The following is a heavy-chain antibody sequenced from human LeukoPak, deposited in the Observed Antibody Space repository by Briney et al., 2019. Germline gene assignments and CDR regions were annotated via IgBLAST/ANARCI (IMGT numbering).Heavy chain of an antibody. Sequence: GGSLRLSCAASGFTFSDYYMTWIRQAPGKGLEWLSYISGSSSNTNYADSVQGRFIISRDNAKNSLYLQMNSLRAEDTAVYCCARVNPINSGFYAYWGQGTLVTVSS. D-gene: IGHD3-22*01. V-gene: IGHV3-11*06. CDR2: ISGSSSNT. CDR1: GFTFSDYY. CDR3: ARVNPINSGFYAY. J-gene: IGHJ4*02.